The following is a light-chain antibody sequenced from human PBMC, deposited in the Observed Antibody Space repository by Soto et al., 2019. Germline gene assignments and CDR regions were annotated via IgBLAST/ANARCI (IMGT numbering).Light chain of an antibody. Sequence: IQLTQSPSYLSASVGDRVTITCRASQGINTYLAWYQQKPGKIPKLLIYVASTLQSGVPSRFSGRGSGTDFTLTISRLQPEDFAPYYCQQYNTYSRTSGQGTTVDIK. V-gene: IGKV1-9*01. CDR2: VAS. J-gene: IGKJ1*01. CDR3: QQYNTYSRT. CDR1: QGINTY.